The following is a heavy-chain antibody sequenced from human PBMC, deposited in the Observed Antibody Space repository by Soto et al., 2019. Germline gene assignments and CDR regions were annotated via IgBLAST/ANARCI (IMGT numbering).Heavy chain of an antibody. CDR1: GFTFSNSA. CDR2: ISSSGGST. V-gene: IGHV3-64D*06. J-gene: IGHJ4*02. Sequence: PGGSLRLSCSASGFTFSNSAMHWVRQAPGKGLEYVSAISSSGGSTYYADSVKGRFTISRDNSKNTLYLQMSSLRVEDTAVYYCVKGDSSSWYVWFDYWSQGTLVTVSS. D-gene: IGHD6-13*01. CDR3: VKGDSSSWYVWFDY.